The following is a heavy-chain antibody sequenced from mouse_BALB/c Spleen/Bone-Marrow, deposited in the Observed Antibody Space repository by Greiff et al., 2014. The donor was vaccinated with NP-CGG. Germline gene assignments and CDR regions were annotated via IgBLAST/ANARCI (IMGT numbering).Heavy chain of an antibody. CDR3: ARRSKRYGNNYNYAMDY. Sequence: VQLQQSGAELVKPGASVKLSCTASGFNIKDTYVHWVKQRPEQGLEWIGRIDPANGNTKYDPKFQGKATITADTSSNTAYVQLSSLTSEDTAVYYCARRSKRYGNNYNYAMDYWGQGTSVTVSS. D-gene: IGHD1-1*01. CDR1: GFNIKDTY. J-gene: IGHJ4*01. V-gene: IGHV14-3*02. CDR2: IDPANGNT.